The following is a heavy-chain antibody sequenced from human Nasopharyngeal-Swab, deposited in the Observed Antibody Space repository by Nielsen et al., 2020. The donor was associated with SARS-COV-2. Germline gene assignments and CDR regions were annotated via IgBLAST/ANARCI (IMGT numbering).Heavy chain of an antibody. CDR1: GFTVSSNY. CDR3: ARDVVVTAMGAFDI. V-gene: IGHV3-53*01. CDR2: IYSGGST. D-gene: IGHD2-21*02. J-gene: IGHJ3*02. Sequence: GESLKISCAASGFTVSSNYMSWVRQAPGTGLEWVSVIYSGGSTYYADSVKGRFTISRDNSKNTLYLQMNSLSAEDTAVYYCARDVVVTAMGAFDIWGQGTMVTVSS.